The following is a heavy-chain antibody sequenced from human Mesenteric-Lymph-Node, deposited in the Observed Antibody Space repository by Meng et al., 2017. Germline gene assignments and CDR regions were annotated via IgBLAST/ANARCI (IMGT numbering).Heavy chain of an antibody. CDR2: INHSGST. V-gene: IGHV4-34*01. CDR3: ARRCGASAYNWFDP. Sequence: QWQRRRVGRGLLKPSATLALTGAVYVGSFIGDYWSWIRQPPGKGLEWIGEINHSGSTNYNPSLKSRVTISVDTSKNQFSLKLSSVTAADTAVYYCARRCGASAYNWFDPWGQGTLVTVSS. CDR1: VGSFIGDY. J-gene: IGHJ5*02. D-gene: IGHD2-15*01.